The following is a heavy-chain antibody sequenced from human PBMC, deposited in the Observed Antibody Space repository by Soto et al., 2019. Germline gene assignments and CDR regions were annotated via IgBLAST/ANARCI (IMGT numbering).Heavy chain of an antibody. V-gene: IGHV1-69*13. CDR2: IIPIFGTA. CDR3: ARTPLDYYDSSGYQYYFDY. Sequence: ASVKVSCKASGGTFSSYAISWVRQAPVQGLEWMGGIIPIFGTANYAQKFQGRVTITADESTSTAYMELSSLRSEDTAVYYCARTPLDYYDSSGYQYYFDYWGQGTLVTVSS. CDR1: GGTFSSYA. D-gene: IGHD3-22*01. J-gene: IGHJ4*02.